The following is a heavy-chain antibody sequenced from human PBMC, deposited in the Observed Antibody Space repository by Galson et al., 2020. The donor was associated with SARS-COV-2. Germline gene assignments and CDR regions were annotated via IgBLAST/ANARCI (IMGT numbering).Heavy chain of an antibody. V-gene: IGHV2-70*01. Sequence: SGPTLVKPTQTLTLTCTFSGFSLSTSGMCVSWIRQPPGKALEWLALIDWDDDKYYSTSLKTRLTISKDTSKNQVVLTMTNMDPVDTATYYWARRRPYYDIWTGYYGDHYFDYWGQGTLVTVSS. J-gene: IGHJ4*02. D-gene: IGHD3-9*01. CDR1: GFSLSTSGMC. CDR2: IDWDDDK. CDR3: ARRRPYYDIWTGYYGDHYFDY.